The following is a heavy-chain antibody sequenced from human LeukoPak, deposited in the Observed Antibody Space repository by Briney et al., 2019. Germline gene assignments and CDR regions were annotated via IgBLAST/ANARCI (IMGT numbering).Heavy chain of an antibody. J-gene: IGHJ6*02. Sequence: GASVKVSCKASGYTFTSYAMHWVRQAPGQRLEWMGWINAGNGNTKYSQKFQGRVTITRDTSASTAYMELSSLRSEDTAVYYCARDSSSWSLGYYYGMDVWGQGTTVTVSS. CDR3: ARDSSSWSLGYYYGMDV. CDR2: INAGNGNT. V-gene: IGHV1-3*01. CDR1: GYTFTSYA. D-gene: IGHD6-13*01.